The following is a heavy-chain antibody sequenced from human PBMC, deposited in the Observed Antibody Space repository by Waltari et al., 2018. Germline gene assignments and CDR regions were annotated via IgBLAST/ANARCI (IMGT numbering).Heavy chain of an antibody. Sequence: EVQLVESGGGLVQPGGSLRLSCATSGFTFRTYSMNWVRQAPGKGLGWISYINNEINSETTSYADSVKGRFTISRDNAKNSLYLQMNSLTAADTAMYFCVRDFKWTFDHWGQGTPVTVSS. D-gene: IGHD1-26*01. CDR1: GFTFRTYS. CDR3: VRDFKWTFDH. CDR2: INNEINSETT. J-gene: IGHJ4*02. V-gene: IGHV3-48*04.